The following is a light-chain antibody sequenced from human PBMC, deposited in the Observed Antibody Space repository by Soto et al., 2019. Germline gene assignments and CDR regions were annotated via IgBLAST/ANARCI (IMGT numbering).Light chain of an antibody. CDR3: CSYAGSYTLL. CDR2: DVS. Sequence: QSALTQPRSVSGSPGQSVTISCTGTSSDVGGYNYVSWYQQHPGKAPKLMICDVSKRPSGVPDRFSGSKSGNTASLTISGLQADDEADYYCCSYAGSYTLLFGGGTKLTVL. V-gene: IGLV2-11*01. J-gene: IGLJ2*01. CDR1: SSDVGGYNY.